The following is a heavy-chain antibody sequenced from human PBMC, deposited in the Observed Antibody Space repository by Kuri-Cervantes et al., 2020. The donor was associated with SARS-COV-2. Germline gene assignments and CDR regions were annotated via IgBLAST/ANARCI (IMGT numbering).Heavy chain of an antibody. CDR1: GGSISSYY. J-gene: IGHJ4*02. CDR3: ARLTTSYFDY. D-gene: IGHD4-11*01. Sequence: GSLRLSCTVSGGSISSYYWNWIRQPPGKGLEWIGYIYYSGSTNYNPSLKSRVTISVDTSKNQFSLKLSSVTAADTAVYYCARLTTSYFDYWGQGTLVTVSS. CDR2: IYYSGST. V-gene: IGHV4-59*08.